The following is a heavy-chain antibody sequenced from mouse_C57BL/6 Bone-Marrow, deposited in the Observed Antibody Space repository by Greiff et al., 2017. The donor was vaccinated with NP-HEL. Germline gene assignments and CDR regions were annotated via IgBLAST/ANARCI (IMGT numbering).Heavy chain of an antibody. CDR2: IDPSDSYT. J-gene: IGHJ3*01. V-gene: IGHV1-50*01. Sequence: VQLQQPGAELVKPGASVKLSCKASGYTFTTYWMQWVKQRPGQGLEWIGEIDPSDSYTNYNQKFKGKATLTVDKSSSTAYMQLSSLTSEDSAVYYCARKAYYGRSYEFAYWGQGTLVTVSA. CDR3: ARKAYYGRSYEFAY. D-gene: IGHD1-1*01. CDR1: GYTFTTYW.